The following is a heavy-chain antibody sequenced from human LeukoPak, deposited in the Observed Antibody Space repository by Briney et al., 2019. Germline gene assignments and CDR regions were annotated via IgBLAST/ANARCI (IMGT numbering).Heavy chain of an antibody. D-gene: IGHD1-26*01. CDR3: ARVVGASHYTVDY. CDR1: EFTVGAYA. Sequence: GGSLRLSCAASEFTVGAYAMTWVRQAPGKALEWVSLIYNGGDTFYADSVKGRFTISRDTSKNTLNLQMNSLRAEDTAVYYCARVVGASHYTVDYWGQGTLVTVSS. J-gene: IGHJ4*02. CDR2: IYNGGDT. V-gene: IGHV3-53*01.